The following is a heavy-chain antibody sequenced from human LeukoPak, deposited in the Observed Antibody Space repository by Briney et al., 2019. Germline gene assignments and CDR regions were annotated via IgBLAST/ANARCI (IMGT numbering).Heavy chain of an antibody. CDR2: INHSGST. V-gene: IGHV4-34*01. CDR1: GGSFSGYY. D-gene: IGHD3-10*01. J-gene: IGHJ5*02. Sequence: SETLSLTCAVYGGSFSGYYWSWIRQPPGKGLEWIGEINHSGSTNYNPSLKSRVTISVDASKNQFSLKLSSVTAADTAVYYCARGWKITMVREMRWFDPWGQGTLVTVSS. CDR3: ARGWKITMVREMRWFDP.